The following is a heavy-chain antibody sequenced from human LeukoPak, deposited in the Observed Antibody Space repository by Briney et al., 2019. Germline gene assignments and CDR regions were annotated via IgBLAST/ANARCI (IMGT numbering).Heavy chain of an antibody. V-gene: IGHV4-34*01. CDR1: GGSFSGYY. CDR3: ARGRVFDY. Sequence: SETLSLTCAVYGGSFSGYYWSWIRQPPGKGLEWIGEINHSGSTNYNPSLKSRVTISVDASKNQFSLKLSSVTAADTAVYYCARGRVFDYWGQGTLVTVSS. CDR2: INHSGST. J-gene: IGHJ4*02.